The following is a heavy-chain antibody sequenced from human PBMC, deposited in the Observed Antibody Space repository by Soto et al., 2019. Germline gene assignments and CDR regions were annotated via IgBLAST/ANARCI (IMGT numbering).Heavy chain of an antibody. CDR1: GFTFSSYW. CDR3: ERAYEAVAVFFF. J-gene: IGHJ6*04. CDR2: INSDGSST. D-gene: IGHD6-19*01. Sequence: GGSLRLSCAASGFTFSSYWMHWVRQAPGKGLVWVSRINSDGSSTSYADSVKGRFTISRDNAKNTLYLQMNSLRAEDTAVYYCERAYEAVAVFFFWGKGTTVTVSS. V-gene: IGHV3-74*01.